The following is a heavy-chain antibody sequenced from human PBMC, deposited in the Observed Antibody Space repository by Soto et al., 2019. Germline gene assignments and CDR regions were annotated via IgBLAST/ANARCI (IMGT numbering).Heavy chain of an antibody. J-gene: IGHJ5*02. CDR1: GFTFDDYA. Sequence: GGSLRLSCAASGFTFDDYAMHWVRQAPGKGLEWVSGISWNSGSIGYADSVKGRFTISRDNAKNSLYLQMNSLRAEDTALYYCAKDPGGVYSSSENWFDPWGQGTLVTVSS. D-gene: IGHD6-13*01. V-gene: IGHV3-9*01. CDR2: ISWNSGSI. CDR3: AKDPGGVYSSSENWFDP.